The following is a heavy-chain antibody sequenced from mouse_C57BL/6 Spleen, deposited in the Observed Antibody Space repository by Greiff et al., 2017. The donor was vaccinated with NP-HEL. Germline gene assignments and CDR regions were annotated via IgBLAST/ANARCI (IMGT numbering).Heavy chain of an antibody. V-gene: IGHV1-80*01. CDR2: IYPGDGDT. D-gene: IGHD2-2*01. Sequence: QVHVKQSGAELVKPGASVKISCKASGYAFSSYWMNWVKQRPGKGLEWIGQIYPGDGDTNYNGKFKGKATLTADKSSSTAYMQLSSLTSEDSAVYFCARSGGLEGFAYWGQGTLVTVSA. CDR1: GYAFSSYW. CDR3: ARSGGLEGFAY. J-gene: IGHJ3*01.